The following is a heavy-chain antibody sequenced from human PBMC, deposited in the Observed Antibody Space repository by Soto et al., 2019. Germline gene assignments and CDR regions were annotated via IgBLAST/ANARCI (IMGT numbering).Heavy chain of an antibody. V-gene: IGHV1-69*12. CDR1: GGTFSSYA. J-gene: IGHJ6*02. CDR2: IIPIFGTA. D-gene: IGHD6-19*01. Sequence: QVQLVQSGAEVKKPGSSVKVSCKASGGTFSSYAISWVRQAPGQGLEWMGGIIPIFGTANYAQKFQGRVTITADASTSTAYMELSSLRSEDTAVYYCARPRAVAVYDYYGMDVWGQGTTVTVSS. CDR3: ARPRAVAVYDYYGMDV.